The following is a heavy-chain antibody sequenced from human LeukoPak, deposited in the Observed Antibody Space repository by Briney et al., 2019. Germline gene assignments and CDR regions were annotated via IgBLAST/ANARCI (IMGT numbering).Heavy chain of an antibody. J-gene: IGHJ4*02. CDR3: ARGVDTAMVYFDY. CDR2: IYYSGST. D-gene: IGHD5-18*01. CDR1: GGSVSSGSYY. Sequence: SETLSLTCTVSGGSVSSGSYYWSWIRQPPGKGLEWIGYIYYSGSTNYNPSLKSRVTISVDTSKNQFSLKLSSMTAADTAVYYCARGVDTAMVYFDYWGQGTLVTVSS. V-gene: IGHV4-61*01.